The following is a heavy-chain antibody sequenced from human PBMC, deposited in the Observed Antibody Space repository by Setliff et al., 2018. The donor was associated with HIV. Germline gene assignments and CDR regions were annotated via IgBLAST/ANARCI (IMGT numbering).Heavy chain of an antibody. J-gene: IGHJ6*03. V-gene: IGHV1-18*01. Sequence: GASVKVSCKASGDTNPSDAISWVRQAPGQGLEWMGWISGYNGNTKYAQNMQGRVTMTEDPSTDTAYMELNNLKFEDTAVYYCARARRDSYDRGRRNHYYIDVWGKGTTVTVSS. CDR3: ARARRDSYDRGRRNHYYIDV. D-gene: IGHD3-22*01. CDR1: GDTNPSDA. CDR2: ISGYNGNT.